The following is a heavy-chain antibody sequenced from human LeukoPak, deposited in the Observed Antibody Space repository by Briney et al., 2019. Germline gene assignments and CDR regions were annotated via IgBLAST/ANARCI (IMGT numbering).Heavy chain of an antibody. J-gene: IGHJ1*01. CDR2: IKSKTDGGTT. D-gene: IGHD6-19*01. V-gene: IGHV3-49*03. CDR1: GFTFGDYA. CDR3: TTNFSSGWYEEYFQH. Sequence: GGSLRLSCTASGFTFGDYAMSWFRQAPGKGLEWVGFIKSKTDGGTTDYAAPVKGRFTISRDDSKNTLYLQMNSLKTEDTAVYYCTTNFSSGWYEEYFQHWGQGTLVTVSS.